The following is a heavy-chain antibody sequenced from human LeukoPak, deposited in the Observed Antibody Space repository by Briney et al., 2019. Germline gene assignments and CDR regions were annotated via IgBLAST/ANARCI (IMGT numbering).Heavy chain of an antibody. CDR2: ISAYNGNT. CDR1: GYTFTSYG. Sequence: ASVKVSCKASGYTFTSYGISWVRQAPGQGLEWMGWISAYNGNTNYAQKFQGRVTMTRDTSISTAYMELSRLRSDDTAVYYCARVVPGHYCSSTSCYKSRYMDVWGKGTTVTVSS. D-gene: IGHD2-2*02. J-gene: IGHJ6*03. V-gene: IGHV1-18*01. CDR3: ARVVPGHYCSSTSCYKSRYMDV.